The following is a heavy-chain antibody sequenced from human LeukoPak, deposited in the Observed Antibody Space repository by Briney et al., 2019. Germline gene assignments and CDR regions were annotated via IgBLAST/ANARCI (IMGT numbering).Heavy chain of an antibody. D-gene: IGHD1-26*01. V-gene: IGHV4-39*01. CDR1: GGSISSSTYY. J-gene: IGHJ5*02. CDR2: IYNSGNT. Sequence: SETLFLTCTVSGGSISSSTYYWGWIRQPPGKGLEWIGNIYNSGNTYYSPSLKSRVTISVDPSKNQFSLKLTSVTAADTAVYYCARRGASSNWFDPWGQGTLVTVSS. CDR3: ARRGASSNWFDP.